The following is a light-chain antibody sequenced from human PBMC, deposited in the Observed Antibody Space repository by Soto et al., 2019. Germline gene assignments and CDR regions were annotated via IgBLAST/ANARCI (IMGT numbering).Light chain of an antibody. CDR3: QQYNNWPLT. CDR1: QSVSSY. CDR2: GAS. V-gene: IGKV3-15*01. J-gene: IGKJ5*01. Sequence: EIVLTQSPATLSLSPGERATLSFRASQSVSSYLAWYQQKPGQAPRLLIYGASSRATGIPVRFSGSGSGTEFTLTISSLQSEDFAVYYCQQYNNWPLTFGQGTRLEIK.